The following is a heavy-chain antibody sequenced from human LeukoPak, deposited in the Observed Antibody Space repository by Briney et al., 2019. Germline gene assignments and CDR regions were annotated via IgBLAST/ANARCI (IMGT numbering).Heavy chain of an antibody. CDR3: ARHATVITTPLYHYYYYMDV. CDR2: IYYSGST. J-gene: IGHJ6*03. Sequence: SETVSLTCTVSGGSISSYYWSWIRHPPGKGLEWIGYIYYSGSTNYNPSLKSRVIISVDTSKNQFSLKLSSVTAADTAVYYCARHATVITTPLYHYYYYMDVWGKGTTVTVSS. V-gene: IGHV4-59*08. D-gene: IGHD4-11*01. CDR1: GGSISSYY.